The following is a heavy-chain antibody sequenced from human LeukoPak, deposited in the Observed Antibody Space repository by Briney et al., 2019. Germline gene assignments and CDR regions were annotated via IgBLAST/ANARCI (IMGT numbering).Heavy chain of an antibody. CDR1: GGSISSSNW. Sequence: SETLSLTCAVSGGSISSSNWWSWIRQPPGKGLEWIGEIYHSGSTNYNPSLKSQVTISVDTSKNQFSLKLSSVTAADTAVYYCARDRGGSYFFDYWGQGTLVTVSS. CDR2: IYHSGST. D-gene: IGHD1-26*01. V-gene: IGHV4-4*02. CDR3: ARDRGGSYFFDY. J-gene: IGHJ4*02.